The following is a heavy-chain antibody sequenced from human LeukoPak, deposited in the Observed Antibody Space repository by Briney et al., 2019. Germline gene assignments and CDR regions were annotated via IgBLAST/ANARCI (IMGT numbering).Heavy chain of an antibody. CDR3: ARRRRVGAQILDY. V-gene: IGHV4-39*01. D-gene: IGHD1-26*01. CDR1: SGSISTSNYY. J-gene: IGHJ4*02. Sequence: SETLSLTCTVSSGSISTSNYYWGWVRQPPGKALEWIGNIFYSGSTYYSPSLKSRVTISLDTSRNQFSLKLSSVAAADTAVYYCARRRRVGAQILDYWGQGTLVTVSS. CDR2: IFYSGST.